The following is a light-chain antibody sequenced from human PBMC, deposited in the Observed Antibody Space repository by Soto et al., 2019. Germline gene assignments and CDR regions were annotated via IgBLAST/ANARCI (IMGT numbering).Light chain of an antibody. J-gene: IGLJ3*02. Sequence: QAVVTQPPSVSGAPGQRVTISCTGSSSNIGAGYDVYWYQQLPGTAPKLLIYDNSNRPSGVPGRFSGSKSGTSASLAITGLQAEDEADYYCQSYDSSLSGVFGGGTKLTVL. CDR2: DNS. CDR3: QSYDSSLSGV. V-gene: IGLV1-40*01. CDR1: SSNIGAGYD.